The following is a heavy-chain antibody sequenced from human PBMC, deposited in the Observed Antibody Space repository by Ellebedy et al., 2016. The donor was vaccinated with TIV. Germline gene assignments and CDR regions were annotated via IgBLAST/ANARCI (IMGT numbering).Heavy chain of an antibody. CDR3: ARDRFRGDYASYYYYGMDV. CDR1: GYIFTSHY. J-gene: IGHJ6*02. D-gene: IGHD4-17*01. CDR2: ISAYNGTT. V-gene: IGHV1-18*04. Sequence: ASVKVSCKASGYIFTSHYMHWVRQAPGQGLEWMGWISAYNGTTTYAQKLQGRVTMTTDTSTSTAYMELRSLRSDDTAVYYCARDRFRGDYASYYYYGMDVWGQGTTVTVSS.